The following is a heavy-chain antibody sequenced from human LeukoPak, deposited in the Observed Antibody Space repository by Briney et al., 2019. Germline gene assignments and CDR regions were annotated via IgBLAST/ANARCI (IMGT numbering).Heavy chain of an antibody. J-gene: IGHJ4*02. Sequence: SETLSLTCTVSGGSISNYYWSWIRQPPGKGLEWIGYIYYSGSTNYNPSLKSRVTISVDTSKNQFSLKLSSVTAADTAVYYCARDRGWLQPGNFDYWGQGTVVTVSS. V-gene: IGHV4-59*01. D-gene: IGHD5-24*01. CDR3: ARDRGWLQPGNFDY. CDR2: IYYSGST. CDR1: GGSISNYY.